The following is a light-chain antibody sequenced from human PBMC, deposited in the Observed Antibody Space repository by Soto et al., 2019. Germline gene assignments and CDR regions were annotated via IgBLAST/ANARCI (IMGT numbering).Light chain of an antibody. J-gene: IGLJ2*01. CDR2: EVN. CDR3: SSDTSSSTVV. Sequence: QSALTQPPSVSGSPGQSVTISCTGTRSDVGRYNRVSWYQQPPGTAPKLMIYEVNNRPSGVPDRFYGSKSGNTASLIISGLDAEDEADYYCSSDTSSSTVVFGGGTTLTVL. V-gene: IGLV2-18*02. CDR1: RSDVGRYNR.